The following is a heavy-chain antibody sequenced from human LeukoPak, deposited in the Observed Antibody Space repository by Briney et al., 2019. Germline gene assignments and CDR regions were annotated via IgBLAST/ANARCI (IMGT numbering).Heavy chain of an antibody. CDR1: GFTLSYYI. CDR3: VRDRDCAFEF. V-gene: IGHV3-48*02. D-gene: IGHD2-21*02. J-gene: IGHJ3*01. Sequence: PGGSLPLFCAPSGFTLSYYIMNWVRQAPGKGLEWISYSNTDGTISYADSVKGRFTISRDNAENSLYLQMNSLRDEDTAVYFCVRDRDCAFEFWGHGTMLTVSS. CDR2: SNTDGTI.